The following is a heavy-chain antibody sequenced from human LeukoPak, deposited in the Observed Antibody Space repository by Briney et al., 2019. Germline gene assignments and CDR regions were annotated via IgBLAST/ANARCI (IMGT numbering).Heavy chain of an antibody. CDR3: ASGIRAFDN. D-gene: IGHD1-26*01. CDR2: TYSGGST. CDR1: GFAVSRNY. V-gene: IGHV3-53*01. J-gene: IGHJ4*02. Sequence: GGSLRLSCAASGFAVSRNYMSWVRQAPGKGLEWVSVTYSGGSTYYADSVKGRCTISRDNSKNTLYLQMSSLRGEDTAVYYCASGIRAFDNWGQGTLVTVSA.